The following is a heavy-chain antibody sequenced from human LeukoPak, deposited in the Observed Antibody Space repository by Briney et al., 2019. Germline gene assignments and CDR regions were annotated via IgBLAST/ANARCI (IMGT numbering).Heavy chain of an antibody. J-gene: IGHJ1*01. CDR3: ARETMVRGVVPAEYFQH. D-gene: IGHD3-10*01. CDR2: IYSRGST. Sequence: SETLSLTCTVSGGSISSGSYYWNWIRQPAGKGLEWIGRIYSRGSTNYNPSLKSRVTISVDTSKNQFSLKLSSVTAADTAVYYCARETMVRGVVPAEYFQHWGQGTLVTVSS. V-gene: IGHV4-61*02. CDR1: GGSISSGSYY.